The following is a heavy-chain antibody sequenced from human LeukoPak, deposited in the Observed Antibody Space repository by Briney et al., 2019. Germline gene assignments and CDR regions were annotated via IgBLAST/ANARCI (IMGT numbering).Heavy chain of an antibody. V-gene: IGHV5-51*01. J-gene: IGHJ4*02. Sequence: GESLKISCKGSGYNFANYWIGWVRQMPGKGLEWMGIIYPGDSDTRYSPSFQGQVTISADKSITTAYLQWSSLKASDTATYYCARQKTYYYGSSAYVVHYFDYWGQGTLVTVSS. CDR3: ARQKTYYYGSSAYVVHYFDY. CDR1: GYNFANYW. D-gene: IGHD3-22*01. CDR2: IYPGDSDT.